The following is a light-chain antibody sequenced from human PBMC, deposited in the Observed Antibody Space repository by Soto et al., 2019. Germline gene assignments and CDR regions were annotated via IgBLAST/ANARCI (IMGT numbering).Light chain of an antibody. Sequence: QSVLTQPASVSGSPGQSITISCTGTSSDVGGYNYVSWYQQHPGKPPKLMIFEVSNRPTGVSNRFSGSKSANTASLTISGLQIEDEADYSCTSYARRFTNQFGTGT. CDR1: SSDVGGYNY. CDR2: EVS. V-gene: IGLV2-14*01. J-gene: IGLJ1*01. CDR3: TSYARRFTNQ.